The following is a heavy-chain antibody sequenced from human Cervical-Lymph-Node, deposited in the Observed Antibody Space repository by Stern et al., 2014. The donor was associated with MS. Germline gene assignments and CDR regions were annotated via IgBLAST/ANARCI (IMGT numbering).Heavy chain of an antibody. D-gene: IGHD4-11*01. CDR3: ASGPDHSKTGY. V-gene: IGHV4-34*02. Sequence: QVQLQQWGAGLLKPSETLSLTCTVSGGSFSGDYGSWIRQPPGQGLEWIGEVHPSGSPAYNPSLQSRVTISLDPSRKQLSLKLSSVTAADTAVYFCASGPDHSKTGYWGQGTLVTVSS. CDR1: GGSFSGDY. J-gene: IGHJ4*02. CDR2: VHPSGSP.